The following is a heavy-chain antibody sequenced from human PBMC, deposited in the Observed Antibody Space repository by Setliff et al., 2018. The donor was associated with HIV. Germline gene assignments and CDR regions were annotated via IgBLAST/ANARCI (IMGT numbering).Heavy chain of an antibody. D-gene: IGHD4-4*01. Sequence: ASVKVSCKASGYGFMNHDINWVRQATGQGLEWMGWMSPLSGNAGHAQKFQGKLTMTRTTSTSTAYMELSALTYEDTAVYYCARADSDYSYMDVWGTGTTVTVSS. CDR1: GYGFMNHD. CDR2: MSPLSGNA. CDR3: ARADSDYSYMDV. V-gene: IGHV1-8*02. J-gene: IGHJ6*03.